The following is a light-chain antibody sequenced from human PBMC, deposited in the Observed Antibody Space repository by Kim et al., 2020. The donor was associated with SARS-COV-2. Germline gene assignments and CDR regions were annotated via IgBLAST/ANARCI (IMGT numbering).Light chain of an antibody. V-gene: IGKV3-20*01. CDR1: QSVSSSY. J-gene: IGKJ3*01. CDR2: GAS. Sequence: SPGEDTLPSCRSSQSVSSSYLAWSQQKPGHAPRLLIYGASSRATGIPDRFSGSGSGTDFTLTISRLEPEDFAVYYCQQYDSSPFTFGPGTKVDIK. CDR3: QQYDSSPFT.